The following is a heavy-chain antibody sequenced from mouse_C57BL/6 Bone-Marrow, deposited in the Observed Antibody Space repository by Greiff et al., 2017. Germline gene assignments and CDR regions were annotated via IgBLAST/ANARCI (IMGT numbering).Heavy chain of an antibody. J-gene: IGHJ4*01. CDR1: GYTFTDYN. V-gene: IGHV1-22*01. Sequence: EVQLQQSGPELVKPGASVKMSCKASGYTFTDYNLHWVKQSHGKSLEWIGYINPNNGGTSYNQKFKGKATLTVDKSSSTAYMELNSLTSEDSAVYYCARGHYYAMDYWGQGTSVTVSS. CDR2: INPNNGGT. CDR3: ARGHYYAMDY.